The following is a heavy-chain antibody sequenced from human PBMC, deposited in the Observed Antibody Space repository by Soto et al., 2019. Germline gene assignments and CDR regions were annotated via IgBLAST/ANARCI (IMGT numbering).Heavy chain of an antibody. V-gene: IGHV4-34*01. CDR1: GGSFSGYY. CDR3: ATGGLPRLKR. D-gene: IGHD1-26*01. CDR2: INHSGST. J-gene: IGHJ4*02. Sequence: LTCAVYGGSFSGYYWSWIRQPPGKGLEWIGEINHSGSTNYNPSLKSRVTISVDTSKNQFSLKLSSVTAADTAVYYCATGGLPRLKRWGQGTLVTVSS.